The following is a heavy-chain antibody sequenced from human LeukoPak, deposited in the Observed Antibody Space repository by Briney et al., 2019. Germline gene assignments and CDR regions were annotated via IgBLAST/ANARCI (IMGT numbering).Heavy chain of an antibody. Sequence: GGSLRLSCEFSGIIFSTYAMNWVRQAPGKGLEWISYISGSSSGSTSITQYADSVKGRFTISRDNAKNSLHLQMDSLSAEDTAVYYCARLTKFLTTYHPTPWGQGTLVTVSS. V-gene: IGHV3-48*04. CDR3: ARLTKFLTTYHPTP. CDR1: GIIFSTYA. CDR2: ISGSSSGSTSIT. D-gene: IGHD3-9*01. J-gene: IGHJ5*02.